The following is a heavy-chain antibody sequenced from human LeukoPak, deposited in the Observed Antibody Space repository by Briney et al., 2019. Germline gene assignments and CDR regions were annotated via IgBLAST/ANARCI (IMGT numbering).Heavy chain of an antibody. Sequence: GASVKVSCKASGYTFTSYGISWVRQAPGQGLEWMGWISPYNGNTNYAPKLQGRLTMTTDTSTSTAYMELRSLRSDDTAVYYCAKDPSWGKPSWGQGTLVTVSS. V-gene: IGHV1-18*01. CDR1: GYTFTSYG. CDR3: AKDPSWGKPS. D-gene: IGHD3-16*01. J-gene: IGHJ4*02. CDR2: ISPYNGNT.